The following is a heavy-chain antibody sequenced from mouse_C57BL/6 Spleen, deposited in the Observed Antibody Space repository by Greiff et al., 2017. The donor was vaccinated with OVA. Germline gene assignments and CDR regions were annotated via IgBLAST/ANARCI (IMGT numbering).Heavy chain of an antibody. CDR1: GFTFSSYA. V-gene: IGHV5-4*01. J-gene: IGHJ4*01. CDR3: ERDYEAYRGAMDY. Sequence: EVQRVESGGGLVKPGGSLKLSCAASGFTFSSYAMSWVRQTPEKRLEWVATISDGGSYTYSPDNVKGRVTISRDNAKNNLYLQMSHLKSEDTAMYNCERDYEAYRGAMDYWGQGTSVTVSS. D-gene: IGHD2-3*01. CDR2: ISDGGSYT.